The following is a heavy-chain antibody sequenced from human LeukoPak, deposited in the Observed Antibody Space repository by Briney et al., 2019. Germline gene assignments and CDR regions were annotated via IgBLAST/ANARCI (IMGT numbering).Heavy chain of an antibody. V-gene: IGHV1-69*05. CDR2: IIPIFGTA. J-gene: IGHJ3*02. CDR3: ARGTDRGAFDI. CDR1: GGTFSSYA. Sequence: SVKVSCKASGGTFSSYAISWVRQAPGQGLEWMGGIIPIFGTANYAQKFQGRVTITTDESTRTAYMELSSVRSEDTAVYYCARGTDRGAFDIWGQGTMVTVSS.